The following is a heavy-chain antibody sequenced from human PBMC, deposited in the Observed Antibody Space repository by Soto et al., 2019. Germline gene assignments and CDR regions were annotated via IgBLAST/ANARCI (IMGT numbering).Heavy chain of an antibody. J-gene: IGHJ6*02. Sequence: QAQLVQSGAEVKKPWASVKVSCKASGYTFYSHSISWVRQAPGQGLGWMGRISADNGNTKYAQKLRGRVTMTPDTSTSTVYMELRNLRSDDTAVYYGARCIPQYYYYGRDVWGQGPTVPFSS. CDR2: ISADNGNT. D-gene: IGHD2-2*01. CDR3: ARCIPQYYYYGRDV. V-gene: IGHV1-18*01. CDR1: GYTFYSHS.